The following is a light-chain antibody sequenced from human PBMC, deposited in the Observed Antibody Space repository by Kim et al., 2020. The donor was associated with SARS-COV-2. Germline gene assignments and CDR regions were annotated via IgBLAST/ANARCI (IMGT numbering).Light chain of an antibody. V-gene: IGKV3-11*01. CDR3: QQRSNWLT. CDR1: QSVNGY. CDR2: DAS. J-gene: IGKJ4*01. Sequence: SVSPGERVTLSCRASQSVNGYLAWYQQKPGQAPRLLSYDASIRATGVPARFSGSGSVTDYTLTISSLEPEDFAIYYCQQRSNWLTFGGGTKVDIK.